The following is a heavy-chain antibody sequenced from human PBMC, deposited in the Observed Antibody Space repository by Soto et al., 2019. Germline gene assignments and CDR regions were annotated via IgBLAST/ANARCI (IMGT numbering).Heavy chain of an antibody. Sequence: LSLTCTVSGGSISSGGYYWSWIRQHPGKGLEWIGYIYYSGSTYYNPSLKSRVTISVDTSKNQFSLKLSSVTAADTAVYYCARMVAARHLDPWGQGTLVTVSS. CDR2: IYYSGST. CDR3: ARMVAARHLDP. J-gene: IGHJ5*02. CDR1: GGSISSGGYY. D-gene: IGHD6-6*01. V-gene: IGHV4-31*03.